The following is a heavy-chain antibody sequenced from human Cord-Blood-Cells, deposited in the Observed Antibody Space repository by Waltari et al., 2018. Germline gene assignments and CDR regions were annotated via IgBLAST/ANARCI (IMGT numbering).Heavy chain of an antibody. Sequence: QVQLQQWGAGLLKPSETLSLTCAVYGGSFSGYYWSWIRQPPGKGLEWIGEINHSGSTNYNPSLKSRVTISVDTSKNQFSLKLSSVTAADTAVYCCATAFPGIAAAGTEYFQHWGQGTLVTVSS. V-gene: IGHV4-34*01. CDR3: ATAFPGIAAAGTEYFQH. CDR1: GGSFSGYY. CDR2: INHSGST. D-gene: IGHD6-13*01. J-gene: IGHJ1*01.